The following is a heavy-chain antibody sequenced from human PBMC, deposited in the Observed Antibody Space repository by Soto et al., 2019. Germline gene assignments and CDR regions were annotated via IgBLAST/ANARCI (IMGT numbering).Heavy chain of an antibody. D-gene: IGHD5-18*01. CDR1: GYSFTSYW. CDR3: ARHAGEDTAMGPYYYYGMDV. V-gene: IGHV5-51*01. CDR2: IYPGDSDT. Sequence: GESLKISCKGSGYSFTSYWIGWVRQMPGKGLGWMGIIYPGDSDTRYSPSFQGQVTISADKSISTAYLQWSSLKASDTAMYYCARHAGEDTAMGPYYYYGMDVWGQGTTVTVSS. J-gene: IGHJ6*02.